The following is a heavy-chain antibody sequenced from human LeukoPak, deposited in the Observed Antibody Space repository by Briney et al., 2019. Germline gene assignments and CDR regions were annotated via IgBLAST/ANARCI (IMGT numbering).Heavy chain of an antibody. V-gene: IGHV4-38-2*01. CDR3: AGLAVAGNTGYYFDF. D-gene: IGHD6-19*01. J-gene: IGHJ4*02. CDR1: GYSISSGYY. Sequence: SETLSLTCAVSGYSISSGYYWGWIRQPPGKGLEWIGSIYHSGSTYYNPSLKSRVTISVDTSKNQFSLRLSSVTAADTAVYYCAGLAVAGNTGYYFDFWGQGTLVTVSS. CDR2: IYHSGST.